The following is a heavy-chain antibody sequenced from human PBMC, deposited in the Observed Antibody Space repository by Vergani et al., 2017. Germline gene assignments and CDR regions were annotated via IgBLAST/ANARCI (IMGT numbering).Heavy chain of an antibody. Sequence: EVQLLESGGNLIQPGGSLRLSCGASGFTFSSYAMTWVRLAPGKGLQWVSAISGSGGNTFYTDSVKGRFTISRDKSKDTLYLQMNRLRVEDTAIYYCAKSRDPNCKCGNCYSFYYGLDLWGQGTTVTVSS. D-gene: IGHD2-15*01. J-gene: IGHJ6*02. CDR2: ISGSGGNT. V-gene: IGHV3-23*01. CDR3: AKSRDPNCKCGNCYSFYYGLDL. CDR1: GFTFSSYA.